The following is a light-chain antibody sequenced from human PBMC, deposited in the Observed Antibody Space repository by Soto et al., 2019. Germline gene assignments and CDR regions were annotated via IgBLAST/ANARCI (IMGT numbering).Light chain of an antibody. CDR1: SSDVGGYNY. CDR2: DVS. Sequence: QPVLTQPASVSASPGQSVSISCTGTSSDVGGYNYVSWYQHYPGKAPKLIIYDVSNRPSGISNRFSGSKSGNTASLTISGLQAEDEADYYSSSFARSSTLVFGGGTKLTVL. CDR3: SSFARSSTLV. J-gene: IGLJ2*01. V-gene: IGLV2-14*03.